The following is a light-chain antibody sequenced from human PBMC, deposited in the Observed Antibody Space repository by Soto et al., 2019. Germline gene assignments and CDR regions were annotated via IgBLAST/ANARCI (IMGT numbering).Light chain of an antibody. Sequence: QSVLTQTPSVSGAPGQKITVSCTGSSSNIGAGYDVHWYQQVPGAAPRLLIYADNNRPSGVPDRFSASKSGTSASLAITGLQGEDEANYYCQSYDTSLSGAIFGAGTKLTVL. V-gene: IGLV1-40*01. CDR1: SSNIGAGYD. J-gene: IGLJ2*01. CDR2: ADN. CDR3: QSYDTSLSGAI.